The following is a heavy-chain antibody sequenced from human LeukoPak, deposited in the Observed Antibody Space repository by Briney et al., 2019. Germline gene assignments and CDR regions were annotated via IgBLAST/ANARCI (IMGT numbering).Heavy chain of an antibody. CDR3: ARGQKYRSGYTVTGLGSGYFDY. V-gene: IGHV3-21*01. CDR2: ISSSSSYI. Sequence: AGGSLRLSCAASGFTFSSYSMNWVRQAPGKGLEWVSSISSSSSYIYYADSVKGRFTISRDNAKNSLYLQMNSLRAEDTAVYYCARGQKYRSGYTVTGLGSGYFDYWGQGPLVTVSS. J-gene: IGHJ4*02. D-gene: IGHD5-18*01. CDR1: GFTFSSYS.